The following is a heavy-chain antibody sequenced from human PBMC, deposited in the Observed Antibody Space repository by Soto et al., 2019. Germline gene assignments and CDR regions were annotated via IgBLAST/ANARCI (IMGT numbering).Heavy chain of an antibody. J-gene: IGHJ4*02. CDR1: GYTFNTFG. V-gene: IGHV1-18*01. D-gene: IGHD2-21*02. CDR2: ISGYGGKR. Sequence: IQLLQSAGAVKRPGASVKVSCKASGYTFNTFGFPWVRQAPGEGREWMRCISGYGGKRDYLRKLQGRLPFTADPSTSTSYMQLSNLTSDDTAVYYCARGWGQYFGVNDSWSQETLVTVSS. CDR3: ARGWGQYFGVNDS.